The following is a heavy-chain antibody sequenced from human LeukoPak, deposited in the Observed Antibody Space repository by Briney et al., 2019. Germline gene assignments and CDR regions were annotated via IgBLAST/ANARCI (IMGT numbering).Heavy chain of an antibody. V-gene: IGHV3-30*04. J-gene: IGHJ4*02. Sequence: GGSLRLSCAASAFTFNTFSMHLVRQAPGKGLGSLAVISHDGTEKYYADSVKGRFTISRDNSKNTLYLQMNSLRAEDTAVYYCARDGGGGYNLIDYWGQGTLVTVSS. CDR2: ISHDGTEK. CDR3: ARDGGGGYNLIDY. CDR1: AFTFNTFS. D-gene: IGHD5-12*01.